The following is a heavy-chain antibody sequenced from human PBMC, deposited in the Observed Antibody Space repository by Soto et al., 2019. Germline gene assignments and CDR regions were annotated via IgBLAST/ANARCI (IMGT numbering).Heavy chain of an antibody. D-gene: IGHD2-2*01. Sequence: SETLSLTCTLSSGSISSYYWNWIRQPPGKGLEWIGSIYYSGNTNYSPSLKGRFTLSVDTSKKQFSLKLTSVTAADTAMYYCARGYCRSTSCYEFDYWGKGTLVTVSS. CDR1: SGSISSYY. V-gene: IGHV4-59*01. CDR3: ARGYCRSTSCYEFDY. J-gene: IGHJ4*02. CDR2: IYYSGNT.